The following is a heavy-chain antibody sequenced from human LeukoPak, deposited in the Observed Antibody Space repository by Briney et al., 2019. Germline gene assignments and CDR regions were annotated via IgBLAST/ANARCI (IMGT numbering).Heavy chain of an antibody. Sequence: PGGSLRLSCAASGFTFSSYAMSWVRQAPGKGLEWVSAISGSGGSTYYADSVKGRFTISRDNSKNTLYLQMSSLRAEDTAVYYCEKDGQWLVFGAFDIWGQGTMVTVSS. CDR2: ISGSGGST. CDR1: GFTFSSYA. V-gene: IGHV3-23*01. CDR3: EKDGQWLVFGAFDI. D-gene: IGHD6-19*01. J-gene: IGHJ3*02.